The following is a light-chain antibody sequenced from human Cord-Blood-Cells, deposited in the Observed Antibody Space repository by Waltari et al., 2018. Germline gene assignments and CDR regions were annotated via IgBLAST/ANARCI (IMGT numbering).Light chain of an antibody. Sequence: QSALTQPASVSGSPGQSLTISCPGTTSDVGGYNYVSWYQQHPGKAPKLMIYDVSNRPSGVSNRFSGSKSGNTASLTISGLQAEDEADYYCSSYTSSSTQVVFGGGTKLTVL. CDR3: SSYTSSSTQVV. J-gene: IGLJ2*01. V-gene: IGLV2-14*01. CDR1: TSDVGGYNY. CDR2: DVS.